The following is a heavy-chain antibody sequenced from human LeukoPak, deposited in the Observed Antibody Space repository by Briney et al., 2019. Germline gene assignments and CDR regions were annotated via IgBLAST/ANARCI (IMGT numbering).Heavy chain of an antibody. CDR2: IGGSGSAI. J-gene: IGHJ4*02. V-gene: IGHV3-48*03. Sequence: GGSLRLSCAASGFTFSDYEMNWVRQAPGKGLEWLSYIGGSGSAIHYADSVKGRFTISRDNAENSLYLQMNSLRAEDTAVYYCARDGTPHYTAGWVFFDYWGQGTLVTVSS. D-gene: IGHD2-2*02. CDR3: ARDGTPHYTAGWVFFDY. CDR1: GFTFSDYE.